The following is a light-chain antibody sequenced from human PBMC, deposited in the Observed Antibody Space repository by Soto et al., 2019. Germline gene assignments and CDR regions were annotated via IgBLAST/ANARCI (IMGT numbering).Light chain of an antibody. CDR1: SSDVGSYNL. V-gene: IGLV2-23*01. J-gene: IGLJ1*01. Sequence: LTQPASVAGSPGQSITISCTGTSSDVGSYNLVSWYQQHPGKAPKLMIYEGSKRPSGVSNRFSGSKSGNTASLTISELQAEEEADYYACSYAGSSTLYVFGTGTKVTV. CDR2: EGS. CDR3: CSYAGSSTLYV.